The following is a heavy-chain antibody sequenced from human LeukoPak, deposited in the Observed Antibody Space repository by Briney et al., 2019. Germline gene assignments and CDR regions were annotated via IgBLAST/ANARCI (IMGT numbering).Heavy chain of an antibody. D-gene: IGHD3-10*01. CDR1: GFTFSDYH. CDR2: ISSSGSTI. Sequence: PGGSLRLSCAASGFTFSDYHMSWIRQAPGKGLEWVSYISSSGSTIYYADSVKGGFTISRDNAKNSLYLQMNSLRAEDTAVYYCAGITSDAFDIWGQGTMVTVSS. J-gene: IGHJ3*02. CDR3: AGITSDAFDI. V-gene: IGHV3-11*04.